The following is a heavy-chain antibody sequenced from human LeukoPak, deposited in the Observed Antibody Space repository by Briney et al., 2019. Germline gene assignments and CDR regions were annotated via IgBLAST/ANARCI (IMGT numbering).Heavy chain of an antibody. CDR1: GFRFDDFA. CDR2: VSADGAKS. J-gene: IGHJ3*02. Sequence: GVSLRLSCAASGFRFDDFAMHWVRQSPGKGPEWVSLVSADGAKSYYAESVRGRFTISRDNSKNSLYLQMNTLRSEDTAFYYCAKEIDTLGTNAFDIWGHGTLVTVSS. V-gene: IGHV3-43*02. CDR3: AKEIDTLGTNAFDI.